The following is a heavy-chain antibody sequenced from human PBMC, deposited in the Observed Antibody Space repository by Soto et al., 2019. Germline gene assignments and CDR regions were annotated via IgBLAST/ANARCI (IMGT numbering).Heavy chain of an antibody. CDR3: AKGDFDC. Sequence: EVQLVESGGGLIQPGGSLRLSCAASGFTVGDNYMSWVRQAPGKGLEWVAIIFSGGNTYHAASVKGRFTVSRDNSKNTLDLQMNSLRAEDTAVYYCAKGDFDCWGQGTLVTVSS. V-gene: IGHV3-53*01. CDR2: IFSGGNT. CDR1: GFTVGDNY. J-gene: IGHJ4*02. D-gene: IGHD3-16*01.